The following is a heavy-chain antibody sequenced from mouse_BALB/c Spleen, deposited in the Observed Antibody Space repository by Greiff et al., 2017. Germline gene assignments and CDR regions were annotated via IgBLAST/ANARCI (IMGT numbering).Heavy chain of an antibody. CDR2: INPYNGGT. J-gene: IGHJ4*01. CDR1: GYSFTGYT. Sequence: EVQLQQSGPELVKPGASMKISCKASGYSFTGYTMNWVKQSHGKNLEWIGLINPYNGGTSYNQKFKGKATLTVDKSSSTAYMELLSLTSEDSAVYYCARARDYGNYGDYYAMDYWGQGTSVTVSS. D-gene: IGHD2-1*01. CDR3: ARARDYGNYGDYYAMDY. V-gene: IGHV1-26*01.